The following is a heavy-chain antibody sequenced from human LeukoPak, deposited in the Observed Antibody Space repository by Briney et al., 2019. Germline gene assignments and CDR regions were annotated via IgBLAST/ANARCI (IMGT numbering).Heavy chain of an antibody. CDR2: ISYDGSNK. CDR3: AKSEVSIVLMVYEDY. CDR1: GFTFSSYG. D-gene: IGHD2-8*01. Sequence: PGGSLRLSCAASGFTFSSYGMPWVRQAPGKGLEWVAVISYDGSNKYYADSVKGRFTISRDNSKNTLYLQMNSLRAEDTAVYYCAKSEVSIVLMVYEDYWGQGTLVTVSS. V-gene: IGHV3-30*18. J-gene: IGHJ4*02.